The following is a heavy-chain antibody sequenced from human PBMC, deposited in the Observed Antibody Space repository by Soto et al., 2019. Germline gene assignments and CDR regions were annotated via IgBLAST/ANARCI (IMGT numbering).Heavy chain of an antibody. Sequence: GGSLRLSCAASGFTFSSYGMHWVRQAPGKGLEWVAVISYDGSNKYYADSVKGRFTISRDNSKNTLYLQMNSLRAEDMAVYYCARDRRAYYYDSSDYWGQGTLVTVSS. CDR3: ARDRRAYYYDSSDY. CDR2: ISYDGSNK. D-gene: IGHD3-22*01. J-gene: IGHJ4*02. CDR1: GFTFSSYG. V-gene: IGHV3-30*03.